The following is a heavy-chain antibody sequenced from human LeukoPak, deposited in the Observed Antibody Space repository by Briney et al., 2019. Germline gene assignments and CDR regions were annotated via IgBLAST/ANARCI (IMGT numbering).Heavy chain of an antibody. CDR2: IKSDGSST. CDR1: GFTFGGYW. CDR3: ARSDWFDP. V-gene: IGHV3-74*01. Sequence: GGSLRLSCAASGFTFGGYWVHWVRQAPGKGLVRVSRIKSDGSSTSYADSVKGRFTISRDNAKNTLYLQMNSLRAEDTAVYYCARSDWFDPWGQGTLVTVSS. J-gene: IGHJ5*02.